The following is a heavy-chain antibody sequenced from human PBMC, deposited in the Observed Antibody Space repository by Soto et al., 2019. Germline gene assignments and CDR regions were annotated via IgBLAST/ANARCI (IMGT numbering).Heavy chain of an antibody. V-gene: IGHV1-2*02. CDR2: INPNSGVT. CDR3: ARRLGLLVTPIPGY. J-gene: IGHJ4*02. Sequence: QVQLVQSGAEVKKPGASVKVSCKASGYTFTGYHIHWVRQAPGQGLEWMGWINPNSGVTIYTQKFQGRVIMTRETPITTAYMGLSRLTSDDTAVYYCARRLGLLVTPIPGYWGQGTLVTVSS. D-gene: IGHD2-21*02. CDR1: GYTFTGYH.